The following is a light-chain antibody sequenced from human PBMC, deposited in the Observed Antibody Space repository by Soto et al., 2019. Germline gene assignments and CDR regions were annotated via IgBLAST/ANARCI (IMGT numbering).Light chain of an antibody. V-gene: IGKV1-39*01. CDR2: DAS. Sequence: DIQMTQSPSSLSASVLYRVTITCLAIQSISSYLNWYQQKPGKAPKLLIYDASSLESGVPSRFSGSGSGTEFTLAISSLQPDDFATYYCQQSHRTTWTFGQGTKVDI. CDR3: QQSHRTTWT. J-gene: IGKJ1*01. CDR1: QSISSY.